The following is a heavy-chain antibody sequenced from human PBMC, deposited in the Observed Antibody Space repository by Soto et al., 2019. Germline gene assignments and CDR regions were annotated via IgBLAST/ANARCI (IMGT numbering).Heavy chain of an antibody. V-gene: IGHV3-48*03. CDR2: ISSSGSTI. D-gene: IGHD5-12*01. Sequence: EVQLVESGGGLEQPGGSLRLSCAASGFTFSSYEMNWVRQAPGKGLEWVSYISSSGSTIYYADSVKGRFTISRDNAKNSLYLQMNSLRAEDTAVYYCARVDIVATMGGFDYWGQGTLVTVSS. CDR1: GFTFSSYE. CDR3: ARVDIVATMGGFDY. J-gene: IGHJ4*02.